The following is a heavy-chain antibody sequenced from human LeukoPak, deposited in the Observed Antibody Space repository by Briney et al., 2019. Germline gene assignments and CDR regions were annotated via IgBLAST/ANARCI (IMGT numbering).Heavy chain of an antibody. CDR1: GFSFSTYD. J-gene: IGHJ4*02. CDR2: ITANTRGSIT. CDR3: ARGGYFSFDY. Sequence: PGGSLRLSCVTSGFSFSTYDMSWVRQAPGYGLEWVSGITANTRGSITYYADSVKGRFTISRDSSKDTLYLQMNSLRAEDTAVYFCARGGYFSFDYWGQGTLVTVSS. V-gene: IGHV3-23*01. D-gene: IGHD2/OR15-2a*01.